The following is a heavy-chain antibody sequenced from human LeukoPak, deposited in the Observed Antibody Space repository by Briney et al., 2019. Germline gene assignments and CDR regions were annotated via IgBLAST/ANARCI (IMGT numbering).Heavy chain of an antibody. CDR1: GYSFTSYW. V-gene: IGHV5-51*01. Sequence: GESLKTSCKGSGYSFTSYWIGWVRQMPGKGLEWMGIIYPGDSDTRYSPSFQGQVTISADKSISTAYLQWSSLKASDTAMYYCARQSRDYGFWSGTEFLDYWGQGTLVTVPS. D-gene: IGHD3-3*01. CDR2: IYPGDSDT. CDR3: ARQSRDYGFWSGTEFLDY. J-gene: IGHJ4*02.